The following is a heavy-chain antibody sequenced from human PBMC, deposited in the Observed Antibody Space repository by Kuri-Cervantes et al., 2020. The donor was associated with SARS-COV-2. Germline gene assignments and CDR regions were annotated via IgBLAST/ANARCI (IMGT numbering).Heavy chain of an antibody. Sequence: SVNVSCKASGGSFSTAFISWVRQAPGQGLEWMGGFMPALGIPNYAQKFRGRVTITAETSTTTAYLDLTGLKSEDMALYYCASDGVSRSLSLDFWGQGTLVTVSS. CDR2: FMPALGIP. CDR3: ASDGVSRSLSLDF. V-gene: IGHV1-69*10. CDR1: GGSFSTAF. J-gene: IGHJ4*02. D-gene: IGHD2-8*01.